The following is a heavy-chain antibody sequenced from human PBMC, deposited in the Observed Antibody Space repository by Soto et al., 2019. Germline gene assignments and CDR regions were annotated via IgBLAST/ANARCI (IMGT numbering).Heavy chain of an antibody. D-gene: IGHD4-17*01. Sequence: SETLSLTCTVSGGSISSSSYYWGWIRQPPGKGLEWIGSIYYSGSTYYNPSLKSRVTISVDTSKNQFSLKLSSVTAADTAVYYCATNYGDYVDYWGQGTLVTVSS. CDR1: GGSISSSSYY. CDR2: IYYSGST. V-gene: IGHV4-39*01. J-gene: IGHJ4*02. CDR3: ATNYGDYVDY.